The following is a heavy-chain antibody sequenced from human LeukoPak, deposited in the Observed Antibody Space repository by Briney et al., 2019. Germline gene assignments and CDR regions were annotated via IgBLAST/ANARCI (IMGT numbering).Heavy chain of an antibody. D-gene: IGHD3-3*01. CDR2: ISSSSSYI. J-gene: IGHJ6*03. CDR3: ARDGHGDFWRARRTYYMDV. Sequence: SGGSLRLSCAASRFTFSSYIMNWVRQAPGKGLEWVSSISSSSSYIYYADSVKGRFTISRDNAKNSLYLQMNSLRAEDTAVYYCARDGHGDFWRARRTYYMDVWGKGTTVTVSS. CDR1: RFTFSSYI. V-gene: IGHV3-21*01.